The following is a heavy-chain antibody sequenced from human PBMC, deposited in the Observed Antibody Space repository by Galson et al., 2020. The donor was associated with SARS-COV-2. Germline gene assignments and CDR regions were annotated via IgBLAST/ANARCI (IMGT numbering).Heavy chain of an antibody. CDR1: GFTLSTSW. J-gene: IGHJ4*02. CDR2: INQDGSTL. CDR3: VREIGGSGAF. Sequence: GGSLRLSCAASGFTLSTSWMIWVRQTPGKGLQWVANINQDGSTLYYLASVKGRFTIYRDNAKNSLYLQMNSLRAEDTAVYYCVREIGGSGAFWGQGTLVTVSS. V-gene: IGHV3-7*01. D-gene: IGHD3-10*01.